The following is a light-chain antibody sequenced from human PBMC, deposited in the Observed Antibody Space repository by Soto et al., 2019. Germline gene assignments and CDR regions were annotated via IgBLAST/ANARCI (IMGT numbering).Light chain of an antibody. CDR1: QGISSW. V-gene: IGKV1-12*01. CDR2: AAS. J-gene: IGKJ5*01. CDR3: QQFGGLPVT. Sequence: IQMTQTQSSVSASVGDRVTITCRASQGISSWLAWYQQKPGRAPKLLIYAASSLQSGVPLRFSGSGSGTDFTLTISRLEPEDFAMYYCQQFGGLPVTFGQGTRLE.